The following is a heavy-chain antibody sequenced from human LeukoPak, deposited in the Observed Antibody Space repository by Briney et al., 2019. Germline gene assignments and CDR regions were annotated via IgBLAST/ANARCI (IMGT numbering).Heavy chain of an antibody. CDR2: ISYSGST. D-gene: IGHD5-12*01. V-gene: IGHV4-59*08. J-gene: IGHJ4*02. CDR1: GGPISGYY. Sequence: SETLSLTCTVSGGPISGYYWTWIRQPPGKGLEWIGYISYSGSTSSHPSLKSRVTISLDTSKNQFSLKLTSVTAADTAVYYCVRGYSGYPYYLDYWGQGTLVTVSS. CDR3: VRGYSGYPYYLDY.